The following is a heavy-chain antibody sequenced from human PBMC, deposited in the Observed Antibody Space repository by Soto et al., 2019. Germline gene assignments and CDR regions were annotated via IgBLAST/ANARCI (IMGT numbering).Heavy chain of an antibody. Sequence: QVQLVQSGAEVKKPGSSVKVSCKASGGTFSSYAISWVRQAPGQGLEWMGGIIPIFGTANYAQKFQGRVTITADESTITAYRELSSLRSEDTTVYYCARGYYDSSGYYDYWGQGTLVTVSS. CDR2: IIPIFGTA. CDR3: ARGYYDSSGYYDY. V-gene: IGHV1-69*01. J-gene: IGHJ4*02. D-gene: IGHD3-22*01. CDR1: GGTFSSYA.